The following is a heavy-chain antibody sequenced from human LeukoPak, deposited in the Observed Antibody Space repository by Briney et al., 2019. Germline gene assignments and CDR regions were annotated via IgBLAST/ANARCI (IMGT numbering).Heavy chain of an antibody. CDR1: GSSFTNYW. J-gene: IGHJ4*02. CDR2: IDPTDSYT. CDR3: ARRAMVRGVIKTHFDY. V-gene: IGHV5-10-1*01. Sequence: GESLRISCKGSGSSFTNYWISWVRQLPGKGLEWMGRIDPTDSYTNYSPSFQGHVTISADKSISTAYLQWSSLKASDTAMYYCARRAMVRGVIKTHFDYWGQGTLVTVSS. D-gene: IGHD3-10*01.